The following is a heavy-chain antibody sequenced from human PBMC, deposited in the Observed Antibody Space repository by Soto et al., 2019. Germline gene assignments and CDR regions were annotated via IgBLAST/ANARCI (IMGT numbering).Heavy chain of an antibody. CDR1: GFTFSSYA. Sequence: QVQLAESGGGVVQPGRSLRLSCAASGFTFSSYAMHWVRQAPGKGLEWVAVISYDGNNKYYVDSVEGRFSISRDDSKNTLFLQMNSLRAEDTAVYHCARDTSGWYFFDYWGQGTLVIVSS. V-gene: IGHV3-30-3*01. CDR2: ISYDGNNK. CDR3: ARDTSGWYFFDY. J-gene: IGHJ4*02. D-gene: IGHD6-19*01.